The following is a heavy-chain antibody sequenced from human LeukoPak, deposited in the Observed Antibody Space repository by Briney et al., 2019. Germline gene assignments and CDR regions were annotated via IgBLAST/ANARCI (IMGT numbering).Heavy chain of an antibody. CDR1: GFTFSSYA. CDR3: AKDLGIAVAGIAFDI. J-gene: IGHJ3*02. V-gene: IGHV3-23*01. D-gene: IGHD6-19*01. CDR2: ISGSGGST. Sequence: PGGSLRLSCAASGFTFSSYAMSWVRQAPGRGLEWVSAISGSGGSTYYADSVKGRFTISRDNSKNTLYLQMNSLRAEDTAVYYCAKDLGIAVAGIAFDIWGQGTMVTVSS.